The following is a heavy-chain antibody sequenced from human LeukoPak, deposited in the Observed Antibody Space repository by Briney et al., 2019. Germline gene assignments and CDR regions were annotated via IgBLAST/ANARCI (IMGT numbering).Heavy chain of an antibody. CDR2: INHSGST. CDR3: ARTDIVVVPAAKSFDY. CDR1: GFTFSSYA. Sequence: GSLRLSCAASGFTFSSYAMSWVRQAPGKGLEWIGEINHSGSTNYNPSLKSRVTISVDTSKNQFSLKLSSVTAADTAVYYCARTDIVVVPAAKSFDYWGQGTLVTVSS. V-gene: IGHV4-34*01. J-gene: IGHJ4*02. D-gene: IGHD2-2*01.